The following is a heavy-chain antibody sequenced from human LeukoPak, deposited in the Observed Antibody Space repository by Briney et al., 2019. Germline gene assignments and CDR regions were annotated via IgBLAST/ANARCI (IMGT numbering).Heavy chain of an antibody. D-gene: IGHD2/OR15-2a*01. CDR3: ARAVNDDAFDI. Sequence: PSETLSLTCTVSGGSISSYYWSWIRQPPGKGLEWIGYIYHSGSTYYNPSLKSRVTISVDRSKNQSSLKLSSVTAADTAVYYCARAVNDDAFDIWGQGTMVTVSS. J-gene: IGHJ3*02. CDR1: GGSISSYY. V-gene: IGHV4-59*12. CDR2: IYHSGST.